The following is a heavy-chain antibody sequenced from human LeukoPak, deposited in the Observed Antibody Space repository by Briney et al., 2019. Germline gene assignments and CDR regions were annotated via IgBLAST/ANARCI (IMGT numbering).Heavy chain of an antibody. CDR3: SRGPLPVTYSYDY. CDR1: GFTLSSYA. CDR2: IKQDGSDK. Sequence: GGSLRLSCAASGFTLSSYAMSWVRQAPGKGLEWVANIKQDGSDKKYVDSVKGRFTISRDNAKNSLHLQMNSLRADDTAVYYCSRGPLPVTYSYDYWGQGTLVTVSS. J-gene: IGHJ4*02. D-gene: IGHD5-18*01. V-gene: IGHV3-7*04.